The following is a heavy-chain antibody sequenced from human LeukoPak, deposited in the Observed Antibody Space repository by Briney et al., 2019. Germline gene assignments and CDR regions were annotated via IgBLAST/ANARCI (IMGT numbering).Heavy chain of an antibody. CDR2: IYYSGST. V-gene: IGHV4-61*01. Sequence: SETLSLTCTVSGGSVSSGSYYWGWIRQPPGKGLEWIGYIYYSGSTNYNPSLKSRVTISVDTSKNQFSLKLSSVTAADTAVYYCARRRVYSGSGEFDFWGQGTLVTVSS. CDR1: GGSVSSGSYY. D-gene: IGHD5-12*01. CDR3: ARRRVYSGSGEFDF. J-gene: IGHJ4*02.